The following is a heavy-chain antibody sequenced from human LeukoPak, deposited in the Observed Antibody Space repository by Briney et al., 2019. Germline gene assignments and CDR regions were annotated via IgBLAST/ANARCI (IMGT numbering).Heavy chain of an antibody. CDR2: IYPGASDT. CDR1: GYSFTSYW. V-gene: IGHV5-51*01. CDR3: ARRERFNWGSRAFDI. J-gene: IGHJ3*02. Sequence: GESLKISCKGAGYSFTSYWIGWLRQMPGKGLEWMGIIYPGASDTRYSPSFQGQVTISAYKSISTAYLQWSSLKASDTAIYCCARRERFNWGSRAFDIWGQGTMVTVSS. D-gene: IGHD7-27*01.